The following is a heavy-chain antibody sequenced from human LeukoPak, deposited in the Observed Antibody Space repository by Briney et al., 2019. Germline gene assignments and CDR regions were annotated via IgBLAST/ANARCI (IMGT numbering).Heavy chain of an antibody. J-gene: IGHJ6*02. CDR2: MNPNSGNT. D-gene: IGHD3-3*01. CDR1: GYTFTSYD. CDR3: ARGKQVNTIFGVVRYYYYGMDV. V-gene: IGHV1-8*01. Sequence: WASVKVSCKASGYTFTSYDINWVRQATGQGLEWMGWMNPNSGNTGYAQKFQGRVTMTRNTSISTAYMELSSLRSEDTAVYYCARGKQVNTIFGVVRYYYYGMDVWGQGTTVTVSS.